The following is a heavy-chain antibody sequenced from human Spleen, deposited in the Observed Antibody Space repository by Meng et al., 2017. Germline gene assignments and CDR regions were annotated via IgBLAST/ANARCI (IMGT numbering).Heavy chain of an antibody. D-gene: IGHD4-11*01. CDR2: IYYSGST. CDR1: GGSISSSNW. V-gene: IGHV4-4*02. Sequence: QVQLQESGPGLVKPSGTLSLTCAVSGGSISSSNWWSWVRQPPGKGLEWIGYIYYSGSTNYNPSLESRATISVDTSQNNLSLKLRSVTAADSAVYYCARGPTTMAHDFDYWGQGTLVTVSS. J-gene: IGHJ4*02. CDR3: ARGPTTMAHDFDY.